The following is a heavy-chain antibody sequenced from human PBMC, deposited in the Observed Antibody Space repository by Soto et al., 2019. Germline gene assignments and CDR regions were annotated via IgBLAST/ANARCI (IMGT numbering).Heavy chain of an antibody. CDR2: IYYSGST. CDR3: ARSYGSGSYYKTAYYYYMDV. J-gene: IGHJ6*03. Sequence: QVQLQESGPGLVKPSETLSLTCTVSGGSISSYYWSWIRQPPGKGLEWIGYIYYSGSTNYNPSLKSRVTISVDTSKNQFSLKLSSVTAADTAVYYCARSYGSGSYYKTAYYYYMDVWDKGTTVTVSS. CDR1: GGSISSYY. D-gene: IGHD3-10*01. V-gene: IGHV4-59*08.